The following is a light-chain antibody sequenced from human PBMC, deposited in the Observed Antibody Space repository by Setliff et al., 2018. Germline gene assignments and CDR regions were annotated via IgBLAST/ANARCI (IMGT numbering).Light chain of an antibody. CDR3: AAWDDSLRSVV. J-gene: IGLJ2*01. CDR2: TTN. CDR1: RFNIGGND. V-gene: IGLV1-47*01. Sequence: QSVLSQPPSASGTPGQRVIISCSGNRFNIGGNDVFWYQQLPGTAPKVVIYTTNQRPSGVPERFSGSKSGTSASLAISWVRSEDEADYHCAAWDDSLRSVVFGGGTKGTVL.